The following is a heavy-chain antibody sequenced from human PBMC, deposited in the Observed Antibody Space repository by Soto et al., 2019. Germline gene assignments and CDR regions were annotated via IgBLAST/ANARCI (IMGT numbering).Heavy chain of an antibody. CDR3: ARGEPRFMEWLLLSEYFDP. CDR1: GGSFSSYY. Sequence: QVQLQQWGAGLLKPSETLSLTCAVYGGSFSSYYWSWIRQPPGKGLEWIGVINHSGSTNYDPSLKSRVTISIDTSKNQVSLTLSSVTAADMAVYYCARGEPRFMEWLLLSEYFDPWGQGTLVTVSS. J-gene: IGHJ5*02. V-gene: IGHV4-34*01. D-gene: IGHD3-3*01. CDR2: INHSGST.